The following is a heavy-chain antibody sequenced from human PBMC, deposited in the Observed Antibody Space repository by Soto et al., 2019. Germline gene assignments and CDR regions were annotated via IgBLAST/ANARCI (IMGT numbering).Heavy chain of an antibody. CDR1: GYSFTTHD. J-gene: IGHJ4*02. D-gene: IGHD2-15*01. V-gene: IGHV1-18*01. CDR3: ARDDLNRGGKYFDY. CDR2: ISTDRGDT. Sequence: QVQLVQSGAEVKKPGASVKVSCKASGYSFTTHDITWLRQAPGKGLEWVGGISTDRGDTIYPQNLQGRVTMTTDSSTSTVYMELKSLRSDDTAVYYWARDDLNRGGKYFDYWGQGTLVTVSS.